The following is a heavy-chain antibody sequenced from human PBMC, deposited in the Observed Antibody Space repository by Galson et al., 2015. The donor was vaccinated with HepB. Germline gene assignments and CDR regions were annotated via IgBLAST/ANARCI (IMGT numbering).Heavy chain of an antibody. CDR1: GFTFSSYA. Sequence: SLRLSCAASGFTFSSYAMSWVRQAPGKGLEWVSAISGSGGSTYYADSVKGRFTISRDNSKNTLYLQMNSLRAEDTAVYYCAKDGRPGSGWYARLDYWGQGTLVTVSS. D-gene: IGHD6-19*01. J-gene: IGHJ4*02. CDR3: AKDGRPGSGWYARLDY. CDR2: ISGSGGST. V-gene: IGHV3-23*01.